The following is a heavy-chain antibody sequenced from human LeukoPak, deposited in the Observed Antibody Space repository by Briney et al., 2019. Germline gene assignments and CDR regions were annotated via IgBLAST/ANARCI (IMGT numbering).Heavy chain of an antibody. Sequence: ASVKVSCKASGYTFIDDYMHWVRQAPGQGLEWMAWINPNSGGTSYAHKFQGRVTMTRDTSITTAYMELSRLRSDDTAVYYCAREGQLGLDNWGQGTLVTVSS. CDR1: GYTFIDDY. CDR2: INPNSGGT. V-gene: IGHV1-2*02. CDR3: AREGQLGLDN. D-gene: IGHD1-1*01. J-gene: IGHJ1*01.